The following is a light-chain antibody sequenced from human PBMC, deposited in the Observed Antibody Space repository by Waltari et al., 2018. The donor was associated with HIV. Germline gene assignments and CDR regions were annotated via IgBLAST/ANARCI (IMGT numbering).Light chain of an antibody. CDR2: GKN. J-gene: IGLJ2*01. CDR1: TSNIGRNT. Sequence: QSVLTQPPSASGTPEQRVTISCSGSTSNIGRNTVSWFQQFPGTAPKVLIYGKNPLPSGVPVRFSGSKSGTSASLAISGLQSEDEADYYCASWDDSLNGPVFGGGTKLTVV. CDR3: ASWDDSLNGPV. V-gene: IGLV1-44*01.